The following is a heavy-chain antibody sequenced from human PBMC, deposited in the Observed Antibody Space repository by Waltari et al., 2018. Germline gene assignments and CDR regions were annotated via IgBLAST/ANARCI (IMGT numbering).Heavy chain of an antibody. CDR3: ATSGSDGGF. J-gene: IGHJ1*01. V-gene: IGHV3-30*03. D-gene: IGHD4-17*01. Sequence: QVHLVQSGGGVVQPGASLRLTCANSGFTFSNYGMHWVRQGAGKGLEWVAGISYDGTKTFYTDSVKGRFTVPRDNSENTVYLQMNSLRSEDTAVYYCATSGSDGGFWGQGTLVTVS. CDR1: GFTFSNYG. CDR2: ISYDGTKT.